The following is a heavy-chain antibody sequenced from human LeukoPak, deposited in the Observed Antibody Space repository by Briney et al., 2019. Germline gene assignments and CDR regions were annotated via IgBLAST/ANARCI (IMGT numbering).Heavy chain of an antibody. CDR3: ARGYYYDSSGYSFDY. V-gene: IGHV5-51*01. D-gene: IGHD3-22*01. CDR1: GYSFTRYW. CDR2: IYPGDSDT. Sequence: GASLQISCKGSGYSFTRYWIGWVRQMPGKGLEWMGIIYPGDSDTRYSPSFQGQVTISADKSISTAYLQWSSLKASHTAMYYCARGYYYDSSGYSFDYWGQGTLVTVSS. J-gene: IGHJ4*02.